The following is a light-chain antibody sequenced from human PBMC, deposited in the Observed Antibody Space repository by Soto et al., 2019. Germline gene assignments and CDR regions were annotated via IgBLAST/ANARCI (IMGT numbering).Light chain of an antibody. CDR3: QQSMSNLGT. Sequence: DIQMTQYPSSLSASIGERVTITCRASQSISNYLNWFQQKPGEAPKLLIYAASSLPSGVPSRFSGSGSGTDFTLTISSLQREDFATYYCQQSMSNLGTFGPGNKVDIK. CDR1: QSISNY. J-gene: IGKJ3*01. V-gene: IGKV1-39*01. CDR2: AAS.